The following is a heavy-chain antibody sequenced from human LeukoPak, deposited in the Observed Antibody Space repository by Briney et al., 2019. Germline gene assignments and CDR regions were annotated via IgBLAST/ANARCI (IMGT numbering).Heavy chain of an antibody. V-gene: IGHV4-39*01. Sequence: PSETLTLTCTVSGVSISSSNSYWGWIRQPPGKGLEWIGSIYYSGNTYYNASLKSRVTISIDTSKNQFSLRLTSVTAADTAVYYCARQTGSGLFTLPGGQGTLVTVSS. J-gene: IGHJ4*02. CDR2: IYYSGNT. CDR3: ARQTGSGLFTLP. D-gene: IGHD3/OR15-3a*01. CDR1: GVSISSSNSY.